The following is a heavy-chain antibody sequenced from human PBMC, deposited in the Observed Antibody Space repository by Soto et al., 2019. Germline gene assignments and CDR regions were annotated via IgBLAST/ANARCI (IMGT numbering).Heavy chain of an antibody. V-gene: IGHV4-59*01. Sequence: PSETLSLTCTVSGGSISSYYWSWIRQPPGKGLEWIGHIYYSGSTNYNPSLKSRVTISVDTSKNQFSLKLSSVTAADTAVYYCARDSSGYPHNWFDPWGQGTLVTVSS. D-gene: IGHD3-22*01. J-gene: IGHJ5*02. CDR2: IYYSGST. CDR3: ARDSSGYPHNWFDP. CDR1: GGSISSYY.